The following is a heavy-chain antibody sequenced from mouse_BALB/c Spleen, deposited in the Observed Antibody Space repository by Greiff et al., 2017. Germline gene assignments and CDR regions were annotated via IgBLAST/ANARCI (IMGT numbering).Heavy chain of an antibody. CDR3: ARDGSSSWFAY. V-gene: IGHV5-6*02. Sequence: DVKLVESGGDLVKPGGSLKLSCAASGFTFSSYGMSWVRQTPDKRLEWVATISSGGSYTYYPDSVKGRFTISRDNAKNTLYLQMSSLKSEDTAMYYCARDGSSSWFAYWGQGTLVTVSA. D-gene: IGHD1-1*01. J-gene: IGHJ3*01. CDR1: GFTFSSYG. CDR2: ISSGGSYT.